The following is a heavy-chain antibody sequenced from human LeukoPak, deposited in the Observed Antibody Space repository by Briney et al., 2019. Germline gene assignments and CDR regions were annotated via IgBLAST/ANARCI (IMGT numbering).Heavy chain of an antibody. Sequence: SGGSLRLSCAASGFTFSSYEMNWVRQAPGKGLEWVSYISSSSSTIYYADSVKGRFTISRDNAKNSLYLQMNSLRAEDTAVYYCARGPDSTSGYYYYMDVWGKGTTVTVSS. J-gene: IGHJ6*03. CDR3: ARGPDSTSGYYYYMDV. CDR1: GFTFSSYE. V-gene: IGHV3-48*01. CDR2: ISSSSSTI. D-gene: IGHD2-15*01.